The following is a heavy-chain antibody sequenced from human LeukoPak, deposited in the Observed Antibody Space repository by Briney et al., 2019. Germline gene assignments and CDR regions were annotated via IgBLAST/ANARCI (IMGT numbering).Heavy chain of an antibody. CDR1: GYTFTGYY. Sequence: GASVKVSCKASGYTFTGYYVHWVRQAPGQGLEWMGWINPNSGGTNYAQKFQGRVTMTRDTSISTAYMELSRLRSDDTAVYYCARAYSSGWQYFDYWGQGTLVTVSS. D-gene: IGHD6-19*01. V-gene: IGHV1-2*02. CDR3: ARAYSSGWQYFDY. CDR2: INPNSGGT. J-gene: IGHJ4*02.